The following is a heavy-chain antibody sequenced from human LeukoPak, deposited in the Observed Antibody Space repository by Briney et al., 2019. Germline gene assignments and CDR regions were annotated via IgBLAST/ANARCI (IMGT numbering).Heavy chain of an antibody. CDR1: GFTFSSYG. CDR2: ISYDGSNK. Sequence: GGSLRLSCAASGFTFSSYGMHWVRQAPGKGLEWVAVISYDGSNKYYADSVKGRFTISRDNSKNTLYLQMNSLRAEDTAVYYCAKDLVSYDSSGYPDYWGQGTLATVSS. CDR3: AKDLVSYDSSGYPDY. V-gene: IGHV3-30*18. D-gene: IGHD3-22*01. J-gene: IGHJ4*02.